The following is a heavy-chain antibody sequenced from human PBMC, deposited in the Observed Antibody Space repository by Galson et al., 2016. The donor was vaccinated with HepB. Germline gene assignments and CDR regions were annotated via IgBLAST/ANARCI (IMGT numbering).Heavy chain of an antibody. CDR3: VKVFDYWNGSIDQ. Sequence: SLRLSCAASGFLYRNYAMSWVRQAPGKGLEWISVISGSGQTTFYAESVKCRISVSRDNSQNTLDLQMNSLRAEDTAVYYCVKVFDYWNGSIDQWGQGTLVTVSS. J-gene: IGHJ4*02. D-gene: IGHD1-1*01. CDR1: GFLYRNYA. CDR2: ISGSGQTT. V-gene: IGHV3-23*01.